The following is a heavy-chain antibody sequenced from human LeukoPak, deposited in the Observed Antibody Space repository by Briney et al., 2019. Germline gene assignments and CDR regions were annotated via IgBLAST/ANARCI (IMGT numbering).Heavy chain of an antibody. CDR1: GFTFSSYG. Sequence: GGSLRLSCAASGFTFSSYGMHWVRQAPGKGLEWVAFIRYDGSNKYYADSVKGRFTISRDNSKNTLYLQMYSLRAEDTAVYYCAKDGVLRFLEWSAGGYFDYWGQGTLVTASS. V-gene: IGHV3-30*02. CDR2: IRYDGSNK. J-gene: IGHJ4*02. CDR3: AKDGVLRFLEWSAGGYFDY. D-gene: IGHD3-3*01.